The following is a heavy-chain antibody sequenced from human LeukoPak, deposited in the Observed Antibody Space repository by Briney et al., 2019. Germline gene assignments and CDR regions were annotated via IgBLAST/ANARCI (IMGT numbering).Heavy chain of an antibody. Sequence: GGSLRLSCAASGFTFSSYAMSWVRQAPGKGVEWVSAISGSGGSTYYADSVKGRFTISRDNSKNTLYLQMNSLRAEDTAVYYCAKAPASYWYFDLWGRGTLVTVSS. CDR3: AKAPASYWYFDL. V-gene: IGHV3-23*01. CDR1: GFTFSSYA. J-gene: IGHJ2*01. CDR2: ISGSGGST.